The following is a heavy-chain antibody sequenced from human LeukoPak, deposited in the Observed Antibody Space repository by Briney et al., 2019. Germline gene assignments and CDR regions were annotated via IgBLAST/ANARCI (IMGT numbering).Heavy chain of an antibody. CDR3: ARVLTRDNYYLRFEY. J-gene: IGHJ4*02. Sequence: ASVKVSCKAAAGTFSSYGITWVRQAPGQGLEWMGGIIPIFGTTNYAQKFQGRLTIVADKASNTVYMELSSLRSEDTAVYYCARVLTRDNYYLRFEYWGQGTLVTVSS. D-gene: IGHD3-10*01. CDR2: IIPIFGTT. CDR1: AGTFSSYG. V-gene: IGHV1-69*06.